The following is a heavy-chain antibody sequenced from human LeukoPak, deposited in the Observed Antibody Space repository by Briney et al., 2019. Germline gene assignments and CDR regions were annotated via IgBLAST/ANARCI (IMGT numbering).Heavy chain of an antibody. CDR1: GFSFGSIW. D-gene: IGHD1-1*01. CDR2: INEDGSQT. CDR3: VRDVGYFHFDS. Sequence: GGSLRLSCAASGFSFGSIWMTWIRQAPGKGLEWVGHINEDGSQTNYIDSVTGRFTISRDNTKDSLYLQMNSLRAEDTAVYFCVRDVGYFHFDSWGQGILVTVSS. V-gene: IGHV3-7*01. J-gene: IGHJ4*02.